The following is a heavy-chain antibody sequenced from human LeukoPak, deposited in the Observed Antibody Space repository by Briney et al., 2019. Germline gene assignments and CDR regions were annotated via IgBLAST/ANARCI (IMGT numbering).Heavy chain of an antibody. Sequence: GGSLRLSCAASGFTFTNSWMNWVRQAPGKGLEWVGRIKSKADGETIDYAAPVKGRFTFSRDDSKNMLYLQMNSLKSEDTAVYYCSTLTSRGLSDSWGQGTLVTVSS. D-gene: IGHD1-20*01. CDR1: GFTFTNSW. J-gene: IGHJ4*02. CDR3: STLTSRGLSDS. V-gene: IGHV3-15*07. CDR2: IKSKADGETI.